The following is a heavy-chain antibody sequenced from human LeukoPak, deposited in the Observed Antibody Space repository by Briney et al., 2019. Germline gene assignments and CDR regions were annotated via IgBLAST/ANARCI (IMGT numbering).Heavy chain of an antibody. D-gene: IGHD1-26*01. CDR1: GFTFDDYA. V-gene: IGHV3-9*01. CDR3: AKDISVGATPYYFDY. J-gene: IGHJ4*02. Sequence: SLRLSCAASGFTFDDYAIHWVRQAPGKGLEWVSGLSWNGDIIGCADSVKGRFTISRDNAKNSLYLQMTSLRAEDTALYYCAKDISVGATPYYFDYWGQGTLVTVSS. CDR2: LSWNGDII.